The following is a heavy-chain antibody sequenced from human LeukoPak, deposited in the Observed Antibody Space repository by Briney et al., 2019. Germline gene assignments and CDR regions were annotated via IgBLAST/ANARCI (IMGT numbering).Heavy chain of an antibody. V-gene: IGHV3-23*01. Sequence: GSLRLSCAASGFTLSSYAMSWVRQAPGKGLEWVSATSSSDAGTYYAESVRGRFTISRDNSKNTLFLQMNSLRAEDAAVYYCASPGNVLRYFDWLPNPFDYWGQGTLVTVSS. CDR1: GFTLSSYA. D-gene: IGHD3-9*01. J-gene: IGHJ4*02. CDR2: TSSSDAGT. CDR3: ASPGNVLRYFDWLPNPFDY.